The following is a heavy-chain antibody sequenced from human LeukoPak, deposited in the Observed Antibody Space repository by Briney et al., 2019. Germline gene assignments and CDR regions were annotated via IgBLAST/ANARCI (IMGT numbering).Heavy chain of an antibody. CDR2: IFYKGSS. J-gene: IGHJ4*02. D-gene: IGHD5-24*01. CDR3: ARGIGVATIRWGYDY. V-gene: IGHV4-39*01. CDR1: GGSVSSNSYY. Sequence: PSETLSLTCTVSGGSVSSNSYYWAWIRQPPGKGLEWIGSIFYKGSSYYNPSLKSRVTISADTSKNQFSLILSSVTAADTAVYYCARGIGVATIRWGYDYWGQGTLVTVSS.